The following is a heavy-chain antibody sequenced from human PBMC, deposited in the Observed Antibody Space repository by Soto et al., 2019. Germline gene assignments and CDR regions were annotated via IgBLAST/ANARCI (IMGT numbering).Heavy chain of an antibody. Sequence: QVQLQQWGAGLLKPSETLSLTCAVYGGSFSGYYWSWIRQPPGKGLEWIGEINHSGSTNYNPSLTSRVTISVDTSKNQFSLKLSSVTAADTAVYYCARYGRGRCSGGSCYSHYYYYYMDVWGKGTTVTVSS. CDR1: GGSFSGYY. CDR3: ARYGRGRCSGGSCYSHYYYYYMDV. CDR2: INHSGST. V-gene: IGHV4-34*01. J-gene: IGHJ6*03. D-gene: IGHD2-15*01.